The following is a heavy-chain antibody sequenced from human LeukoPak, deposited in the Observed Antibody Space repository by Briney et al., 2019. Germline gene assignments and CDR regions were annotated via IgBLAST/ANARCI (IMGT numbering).Heavy chain of an antibody. CDR2: IGTAGDT. V-gene: IGHV3-13*01. D-gene: IGHD6-13*01. J-gene: IGHJ4*02. CDR1: GFTFSSYD. Sequence: GGSLRLSCAASGFTFSSYDMHWVRQATGKGLEWVSAIGTAGDTYYPGSVKGRFTISRENAKNSLYLQMNSLRAGDTAVYYCARVAAFGPYSSSQFIFDYWGQGTLVTVYS. CDR3: ARVAAFGPYSSSQFIFDY.